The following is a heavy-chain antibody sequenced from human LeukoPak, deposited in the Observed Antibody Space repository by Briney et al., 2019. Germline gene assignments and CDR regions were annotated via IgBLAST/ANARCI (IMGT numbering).Heavy chain of an antibody. CDR2: INPNSGGT. Sequence: ASVKVSCKASGYTFTGYYMHWVLQAPGQGLEWMGRINPNSGGTNYAQKFQGRVTMTRDTSISTAYMELSRLRSDDTAVYYCARDYYYGSVSNWFDPWGQGTLVTVSS. J-gene: IGHJ5*02. D-gene: IGHD3-10*01. CDR1: GYTFTGYY. CDR3: ARDYYYGSVSNWFDP. V-gene: IGHV1-2*06.